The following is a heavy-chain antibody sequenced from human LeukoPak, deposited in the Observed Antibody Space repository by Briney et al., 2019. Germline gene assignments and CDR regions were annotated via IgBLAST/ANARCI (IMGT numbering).Heavy chain of an antibody. CDR2: IIPIFGTA. J-gene: IGHJ6*03. V-gene: IGHV1-69*06. CDR3: ASGSYYDFWSGRRFYYYYYYMDV. D-gene: IGHD3-3*01. CDR1: GGTFSSYA. Sequence: ASVKVSCKASGGTFSSYAISWVRQAPGQGLEWMGGIIPIFGTANYAQKFQGRVTITADKSTSTAYMELSSLRSEDTAVYYCASGSYYDFWSGRRFYYYYYYMDVWGKGTTVTVSS.